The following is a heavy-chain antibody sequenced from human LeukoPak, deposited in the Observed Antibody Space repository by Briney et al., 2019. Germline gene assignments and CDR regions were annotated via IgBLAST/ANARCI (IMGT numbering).Heavy chain of an antibody. J-gene: IGHJ4*02. Sequence: GGSLRLSCAASGFTFDDYGMSWVRQTPGKGLEWVSGINWNGGSTGYADSVKGRFTISRDNAKNTLYLQMNSLRAEDTAVYYCARGRYYYDSSGYYPDYWGQGTLVTVSS. V-gene: IGHV3-20*04. CDR1: GFTFDDYG. D-gene: IGHD3-22*01. CDR2: INWNGGST. CDR3: ARGRYYYDSSGYYPDY.